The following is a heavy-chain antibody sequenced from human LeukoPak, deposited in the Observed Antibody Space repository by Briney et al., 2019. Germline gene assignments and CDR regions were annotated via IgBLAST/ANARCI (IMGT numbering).Heavy chain of an antibody. CDR3: ARDRLEPRRDFDY. CDR2: INPNSGNT. V-gene: IGHV1-18*04. CDR1: GYTFTGYY. Sequence: GASVKVSCKASGYTFTGYYMHWVRQAPGQGLEWMGWINPNSGNTNYAQKLQGRVTMTTDTSTSTAYMELRSLRSDDTAVYYCARDRLEPRRDFDYWGQGTLVTVSS. D-gene: IGHD1-1*01. J-gene: IGHJ4*02.